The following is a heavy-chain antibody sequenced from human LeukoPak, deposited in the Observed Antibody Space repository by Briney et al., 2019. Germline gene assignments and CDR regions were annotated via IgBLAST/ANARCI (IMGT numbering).Heavy chain of an antibody. CDR1: GFTFSSYA. Sequence: PGGSLRLSCAASGFTFSSYAMNWVRQAPGKGLEWVSTISDSGGRAYYADSVKGRVTISRDNSKNTLYLQMNTLRAEDTAVYYCAKPSRPYSSSSEYFDYWGQGTLVTVSS. D-gene: IGHD6-6*01. V-gene: IGHV3-23*01. CDR3: AKPSRPYSSSSEYFDY. J-gene: IGHJ4*02. CDR2: ISDSGGRA.